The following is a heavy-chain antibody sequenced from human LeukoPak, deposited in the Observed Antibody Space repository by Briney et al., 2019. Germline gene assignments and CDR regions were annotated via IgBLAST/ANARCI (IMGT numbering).Heavy chain of an antibody. J-gene: IGHJ4*02. V-gene: IGHV3-9*01. Sequence: GGSLRLSCAASRFTFDDYAMHWVRQAPGKGLEWVSGISWNSGSIDYADSVKGRFTISRDNSKNTLYLQMNSLRAEDTAVYYCAKESLICLDYWGQGTLVTVSS. CDR2: ISWNSGSI. D-gene: IGHD3-10*01. CDR3: AKESLICLDY. CDR1: RFTFDDYA.